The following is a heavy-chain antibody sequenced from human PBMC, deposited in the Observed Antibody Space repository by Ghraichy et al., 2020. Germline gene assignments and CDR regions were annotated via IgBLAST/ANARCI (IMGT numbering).Heavy chain of an antibody. V-gene: IGHV1-46*01. Sequence: ASVKVSCKASGYNFISYYMHWVREAPGQGLEWMGLINVSGGGTTYAQKFQGRVTMTSDTSTSTVYMQLSSLRSEDTAVYYCAHNGGYCRGGSCLGRDVWGQGTTVIVSS. CDR3: AHNGGYCRGGSCLGRDV. CDR1: GYNFISYY. D-gene: IGHD2-15*01. J-gene: IGHJ6*02. CDR2: INVSGGGT.